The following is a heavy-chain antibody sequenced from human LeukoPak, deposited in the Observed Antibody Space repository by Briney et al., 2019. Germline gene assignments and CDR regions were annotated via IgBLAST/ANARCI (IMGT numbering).Heavy chain of an antibody. CDR3: ASLLAGYSSPPWAFDI. CDR1: GYTFTSYY. D-gene: IGHD6-13*01. CDR2: INPSGGST. Sequence: ASVKVSCKASGYTFTSYYLHWVRQAPGQGLEWMGLINPSGGSTSYAQKFQGRVTMTRDTSTSTVYTELSSLRSEDTAVYYCASLLAGYSSPPWAFDIWGQGTMVTVSS. V-gene: IGHV1-46*01. J-gene: IGHJ3*02.